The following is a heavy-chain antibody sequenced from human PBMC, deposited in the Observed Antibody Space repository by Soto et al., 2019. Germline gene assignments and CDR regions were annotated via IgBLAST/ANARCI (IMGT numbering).Heavy chain of an antibody. J-gene: IGHJ6*03. CDR1: GFTFTDYA. D-gene: IGHD2-21*02. V-gene: IGHV3-23*01. Sequence: GGSLRLSCAASGFTFTDYAMSWVRQAPGKGLECVSIIGGRGGHTSYADSVKGRFTISRDNSKNTVYLEMHSLTAEDTAVYYCAREVTGALYYYYYMDVWGKGTTVTVSS. CDR3: AREVTGALYYYYYMDV. CDR2: IGGRGGHT.